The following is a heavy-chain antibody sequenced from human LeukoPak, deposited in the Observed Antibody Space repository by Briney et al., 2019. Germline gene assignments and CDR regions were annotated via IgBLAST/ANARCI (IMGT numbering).Heavy chain of an antibody. CDR2: ISGSGGST. Sequence: GGSLRLSCAASGFTFSSYAMSWVRQAPGKGLEWVSAISGSGGSTYHADSVKGRFTISRDNSKNTLYLQMNSLRAEDTAVYYCAKDRTRYYGSGILTFRAWGQGTLVTVSS. CDR3: AKDRTRYYGSGILTFRA. V-gene: IGHV3-23*01. D-gene: IGHD3-10*01. CDR1: GFTFSSYA. J-gene: IGHJ5*02.